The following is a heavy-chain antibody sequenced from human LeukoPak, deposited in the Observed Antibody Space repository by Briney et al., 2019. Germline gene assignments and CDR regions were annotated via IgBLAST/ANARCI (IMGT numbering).Heavy chain of an antibody. D-gene: IGHD6-19*01. CDR3: ASGGAVAAIDL. CDR1: GFTFSDYY. V-gene: IGHV3-11*03. Sequence: GGSLRLSCAASGFTFSDYYMSWIRQAPGKGLEWVSYISSSSSYTNYADSVKGRFTISRDNAKNSLYLQMNSLRAEDTAVYYCASGGAVAAIDLWGRGTLVTVSS. J-gene: IGHJ2*01. CDR2: ISSSSSYT.